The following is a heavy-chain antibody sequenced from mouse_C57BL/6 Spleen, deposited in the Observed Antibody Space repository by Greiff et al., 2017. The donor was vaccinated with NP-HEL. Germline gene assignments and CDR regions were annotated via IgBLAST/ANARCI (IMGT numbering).Heavy chain of an antibody. CDR1: GYTFTSYG. Sequence: VKLMESGAELARPGASVKLSCKASGYTFTSYGISWVKQRTGQGLEWIGEIYPRSGNTYYNEKFKGKATLTADKSSSTAYMELRSLTSEDSAVYFCASPYYYGSMYWYFDVWGTGTTVTVSS. J-gene: IGHJ1*03. V-gene: IGHV1-81*01. CDR3: ASPYYYGSMYWYFDV. D-gene: IGHD1-1*01. CDR2: IYPRSGNT.